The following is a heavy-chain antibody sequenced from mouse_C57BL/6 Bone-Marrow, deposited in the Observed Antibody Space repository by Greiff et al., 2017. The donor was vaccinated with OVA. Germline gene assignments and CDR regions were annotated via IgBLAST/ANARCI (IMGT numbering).Heavy chain of an antibody. J-gene: IGHJ2*01. Sequence: QVQLQQPGAELVKPGASVKLSCKASGYTFTSYWMHWVKQRPGQGLEWIGMIHPNSGSTNYNEKFKSKATLTVDKSSSTAYMQLSSLTSEDSAVYYCARGDDGHTCYFDYWGQGTTLTVSS. CDR3: ARGDDGHTCYFDY. CDR2: IHPNSGST. CDR1: GYTFTSYW. D-gene: IGHD2-3*01. V-gene: IGHV1-64*01.